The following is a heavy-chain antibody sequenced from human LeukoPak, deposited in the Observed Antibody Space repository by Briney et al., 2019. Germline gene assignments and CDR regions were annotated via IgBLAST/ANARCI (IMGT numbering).Heavy chain of an antibody. CDR1: GGSISSGGYY. CDR2: IHYSGST. V-gene: IGHV4-31*03. J-gene: IGHJ4*02. Sequence: SQTLSLTCTVSGGSISSGGYYWSWIRQHPGKGLEWIGYIHYSGSTYYNPSLKSRVTISVDTSKDQFSLKLSSVTAADTAVYYCARTSRSYYYGSSGSYYFDYWGQGTLVTVSS. D-gene: IGHD3-22*01. CDR3: ARTSRSYYYGSSGSYYFDY.